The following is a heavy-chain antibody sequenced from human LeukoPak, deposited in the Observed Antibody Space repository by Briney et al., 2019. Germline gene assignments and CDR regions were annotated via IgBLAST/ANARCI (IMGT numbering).Heavy chain of an antibody. J-gene: IGHJ5*02. Sequence: AGGSVRLSCAASGFTFSSYGMHWVRQAPGKGLEWVAFIRYDGSNKYYADSVKGRFTISRDNSKNTLYLQMNSLRAEDTAVYYCAKEFAIFGVVIQNWFDPWGQGTLVTVSS. V-gene: IGHV3-30*02. CDR2: IRYDGSNK. D-gene: IGHD3-3*01. CDR3: AKEFAIFGVVIQNWFDP. CDR1: GFTFSSYG.